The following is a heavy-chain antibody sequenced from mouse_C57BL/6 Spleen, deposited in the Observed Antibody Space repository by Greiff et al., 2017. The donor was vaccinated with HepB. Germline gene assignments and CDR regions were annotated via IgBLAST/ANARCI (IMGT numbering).Heavy chain of an antibody. J-gene: IGHJ2*01. CDR2: IDPETGGT. Sequence: QVQLQQSGAELVRPGASVTLSCKASGYTFTDYEMHWVKQTPVHGLEWIGAIDPETGGTAYNQKFKGKAILTADKSSSTAYMELRSLTSEDSAVYYCTRDPHYYGSTYFDYWGQGTTLTVSS. CDR1: GYTFTDYE. D-gene: IGHD1-1*01. CDR3: TRDPHYYGSTYFDY. V-gene: IGHV1-15*01.